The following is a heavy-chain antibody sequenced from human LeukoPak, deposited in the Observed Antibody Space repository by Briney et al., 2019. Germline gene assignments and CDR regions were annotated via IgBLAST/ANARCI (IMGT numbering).Heavy chain of an antibody. Sequence: GGSLRLSCAASGFTFSSYAMSWVRQAPGKGLEWVSYISSSGSTIYYADSVKGRFTISRDNAKNSLYLQMNSLRAEDTAVYYCARATYYDFWSGLSGGLDYYYGMDVWGQGTTVTVSS. J-gene: IGHJ6*02. CDR3: ARATYYDFWSGLSGGLDYYYGMDV. V-gene: IGHV3-48*04. D-gene: IGHD3-3*01. CDR2: ISSSGSTI. CDR1: GFTFSSYA.